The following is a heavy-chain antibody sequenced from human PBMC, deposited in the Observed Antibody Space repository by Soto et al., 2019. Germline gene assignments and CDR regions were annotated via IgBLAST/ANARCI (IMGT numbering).Heavy chain of an antibody. J-gene: IGHJ6*02. CDR1: GYTFSSHG. CDR2: ISAYNGNT. Sequence: ASVKVSCKASGYTFSSHGISWVRQAPGQGLEWMGWISAYNGNTNYAQKLQGRVTMTTDTSTSTAYMELRSLRSDDTAVYYCAREGDGFLTPYGMDVWGQGTTVTVSS. D-gene: IGHD1-26*01. V-gene: IGHV1-18*01. CDR3: AREGDGFLTPYGMDV.